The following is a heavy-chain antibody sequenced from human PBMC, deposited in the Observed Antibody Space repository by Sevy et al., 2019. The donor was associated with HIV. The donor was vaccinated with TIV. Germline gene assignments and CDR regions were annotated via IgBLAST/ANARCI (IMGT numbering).Heavy chain of an antibody. J-gene: IGHJ5*02. Sequence: GGSLRLSCAASGFTFSSYAMHWVRQAPGKGLEWVAVISYDGSNKYCADSVKGRFTISRDNSKNTLYLQMNSLRAEDTAVYYCARDRKVVVITWGWFDPWGQGTLVTVSS. D-gene: IGHD3-22*01. CDR3: ARDRKVVVITWGWFDP. CDR2: ISYDGSNK. CDR1: GFTFSSYA. V-gene: IGHV3-30-3*01.